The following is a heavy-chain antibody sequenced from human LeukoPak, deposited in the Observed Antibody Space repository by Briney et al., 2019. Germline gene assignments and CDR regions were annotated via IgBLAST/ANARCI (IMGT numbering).Heavy chain of an antibody. J-gene: IGHJ6*03. D-gene: IGHD2-2*01. CDR1: GFTFSSYS. Sequence: GGSLRLSCAASGFTFSSYSMNWVRQAPGKGLEWVSYISSSSSTIYYADSVKGRFTISRDNAKNSLNLQMNSLRAEDTAVYYCARDGGIVVVPAALHMDVWGKGTTVTVSS. V-gene: IGHV3-48*01. CDR3: ARDGGIVVVPAALHMDV. CDR2: ISSSSSTI.